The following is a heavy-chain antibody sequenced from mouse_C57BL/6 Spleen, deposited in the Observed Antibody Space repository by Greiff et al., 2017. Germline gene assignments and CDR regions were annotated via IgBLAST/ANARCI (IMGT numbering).Heavy chain of an antibody. V-gene: IGHV5-9-1*02. J-gene: IGHJ1*03. CDR2: ISSGGDYI. CDR3: TRSLGTDWYFDV. CDR1: GFTFSSYA. D-gene: IGHD4-1*01. Sequence: EVQLVESGEGLVKPGGSLKLSCAASGFTFSSYAMSWVRQTPEKRLEWVAYISSGGDYIYYADTVKGRFTISRDNARNTLYLQMSRLKSEDTAMYYCTRSLGTDWYFDVWGTGTTVTVSS.